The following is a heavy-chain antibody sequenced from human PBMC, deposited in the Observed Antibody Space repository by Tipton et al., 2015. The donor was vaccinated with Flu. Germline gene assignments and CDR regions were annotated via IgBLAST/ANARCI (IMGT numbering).Heavy chain of an antibody. J-gene: IGHJ2*01. Sequence: TLSLTCTISGGSISRGSYYYNWIRQPAGEGLEWIGRIYTNANTNYKASLKSRVTISIDTSKNQFTLNLNSVTAADTAVYYCVRDLAFQYDSTSYYSRYFDPWGRGTLVTVSS. CDR2: IYTNANT. V-gene: IGHV4-61*02. D-gene: IGHD2/OR15-2a*01. CDR1: GGSISRGSYY. CDR3: VRDLAFQYDSTSYYSRYFDP.